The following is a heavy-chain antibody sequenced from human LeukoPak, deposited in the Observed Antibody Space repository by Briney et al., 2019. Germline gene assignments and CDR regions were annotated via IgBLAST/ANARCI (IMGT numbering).Heavy chain of an antibody. J-gene: IGHJ6*02. CDR1: GFTFSSYG. V-gene: IGHV3-33*01. Sequence: PGGSLRLSCAASGFTFSSYGMHWVRQAPGKGLESVAVIWYDGSNKYYADSVKGRFTISRDNSKNTLYLQMNSLRAEDTAVYYCAREDIVVVPAAIVGYYGMDVWGQGTTVTVSS. CDR2: IWYDGSNK. D-gene: IGHD2-2*02. CDR3: AREDIVVVPAAIVGYYGMDV.